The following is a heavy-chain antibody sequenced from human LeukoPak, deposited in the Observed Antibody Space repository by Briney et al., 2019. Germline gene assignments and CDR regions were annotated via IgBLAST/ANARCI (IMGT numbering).Heavy chain of an antibody. V-gene: IGHV4-61*02. J-gene: IGHJ3*02. CDR1: GGSISSGSYF. CDR2: IYTSGST. Sequence: PSQTLSLTCSVSGGSISSGSYFWSWIRQPAGKGLVWIGRIYTSGSTNYNPSLNSRVTISVDTSKNQFSLELSSVTGADTAVYDCARDGTTVDGHIVVVPAAIEDAFDIWGQGTMVTVSS. D-gene: IGHD2-2*01. CDR3: ARDGTTVDGHIVVVPAAIEDAFDI.